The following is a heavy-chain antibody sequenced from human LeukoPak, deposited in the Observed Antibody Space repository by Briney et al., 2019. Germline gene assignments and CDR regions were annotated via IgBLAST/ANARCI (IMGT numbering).Heavy chain of an antibody. CDR1: GFTLDDYA. J-gene: IGHJ4*02. V-gene: IGHV3-9*01. Sequence: PGRSLRLSCAASGFTLDDYAMHWVRQAPGKGLEWVSGISWNSGSIGYADSVKGRFTISRDNAKNSLYLQMNSLRAEDTALYYCAKDINPVQAYFDYWGQGTLVTVSS. CDR3: AKDINPVQAYFDY. CDR2: ISWNSGSI.